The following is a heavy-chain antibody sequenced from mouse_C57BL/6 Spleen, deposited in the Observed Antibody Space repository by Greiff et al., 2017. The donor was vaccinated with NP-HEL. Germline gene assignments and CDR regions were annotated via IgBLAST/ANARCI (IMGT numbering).Heavy chain of an antibody. J-gene: IGHJ4*01. D-gene: IGHD1-1*01. Sequence: EVMLVESGGGLVQPGGSMKLSCVASGFTFSNYWMNWVRQSPEKGLEWVAQIRLKSDNYATHYAESVKGRFTISRDDSKSSVYLQMNNLRAEDTGIYYCTLITTVVDAMDYWGQGTSVTVSS. V-gene: IGHV6-3*01. CDR3: TLITTVVDAMDY. CDR2: IRLKSDNYAT. CDR1: GFTFSNYW.